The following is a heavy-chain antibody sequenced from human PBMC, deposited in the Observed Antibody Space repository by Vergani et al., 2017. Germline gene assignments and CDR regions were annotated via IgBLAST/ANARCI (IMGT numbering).Heavy chain of an antibody. CDR3: ATNRGPRMTPWLGFAFDI. Sequence: QVQLVQSGAEVKKPGASVKVSCKASGYTFTGYYMHWVRQAPGKGLEWMGGFDPEDGETIYAQKFQGRVTMTEDTSTDTAYMELSSLRSEDTAVYYCATNRGPRMTPWLGFAFDIWGQGTMVTVSS. CDR2: FDPEDGET. J-gene: IGHJ3*02. CDR1: GYTFTGYY. V-gene: IGHV1-24*01. D-gene: IGHD1-14*01.